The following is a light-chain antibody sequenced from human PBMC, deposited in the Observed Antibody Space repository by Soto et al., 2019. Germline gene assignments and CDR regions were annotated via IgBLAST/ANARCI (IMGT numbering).Light chain of an antibody. CDR3: QQYGSSPQT. Sequence: EIGLTQSPGTLSLSPGERATLSCRASQSVSSSYLAWYQHKPGQAPRLLIYGASSRATGIPDRFSGSGSGTDFTLTISSLEPEDFAVYYYQQYGSSPQTFGQGTKVEI. CDR1: QSVSSSY. J-gene: IGKJ1*01. CDR2: GAS. V-gene: IGKV3-20*01.